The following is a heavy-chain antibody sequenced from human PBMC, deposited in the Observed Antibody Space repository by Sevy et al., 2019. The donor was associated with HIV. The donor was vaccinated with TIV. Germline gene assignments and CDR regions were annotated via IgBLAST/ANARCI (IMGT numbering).Heavy chain of an antibody. CDR2: ISPEGSRI. CDR1: GFGFSGTW. V-gene: IGHV3-7*04. CDR3: AKDRGWKTFDY. J-gene: IGHJ4*02. D-gene: IGHD3-10*01. Sequence: GGSLRLSCAASGFGFSGTWMNWVRQAPGKGLEWVAIISPEGSRIDYADSVKGRLIISRDNANSSVSLQMNSLRVEDMCVYYCAKDRGWKTFDYWGQGALVTVSS.